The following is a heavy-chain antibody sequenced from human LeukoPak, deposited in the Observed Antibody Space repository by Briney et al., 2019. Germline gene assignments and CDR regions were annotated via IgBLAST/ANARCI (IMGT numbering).Heavy chain of an antibody. J-gene: IGHJ4*02. CDR2: ISSSSTI. Sequence: GGSLRLSCAASGFTFSSYSMNWVRQAPGKGLEWVSYISSSSTIYYADSVKGRFTISRDNAKNSLYLQMNSLRAEDTAVYYCARDVGITGTTAPGGYWGQGTLVTVSS. V-gene: IGHV3-48*04. D-gene: IGHD1-20*01. CDR1: GFTFSSYS. CDR3: ARDVGITGTTAPGGY.